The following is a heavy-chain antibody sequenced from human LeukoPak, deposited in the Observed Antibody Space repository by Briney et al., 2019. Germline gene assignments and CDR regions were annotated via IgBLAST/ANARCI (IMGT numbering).Heavy chain of an antibody. CDR2: IYYSGST. Sequence: SETLSLTCTVSGGSISSYYWSWIRQPPGKGLEWIGYIYYSGSTNYNPSLKSRVTISVDTSKNQFSLKLSSVTATDTAVYYCARRGGNDPPSYYFDYWGQGTLVTVSS. J-gene: IGHJ4*02. CDR3: ARRGGNDPPSYYFDY. D-gene: IGHD3-16*01. V-gene: IGHV4-59*08. CDR1: GGSISSYY.